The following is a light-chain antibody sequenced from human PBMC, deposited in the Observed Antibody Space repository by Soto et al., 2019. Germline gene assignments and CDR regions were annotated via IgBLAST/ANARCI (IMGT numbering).Light chain of an antibody. J-gene: IGKJ1*01. Sequence: IQLAQFSSSLFAYVGDWYVLPSRTSQSINTYLNWYQQKPGKATKVLIYDATRLQSGVPSRFSGGGSGTDFTLTISSLQPEEFATYYCQQTYSPPLTVGQGTKVDIK. CDR3: QQTYSPPLT. V-gene: IGKV1-39*01. CDR1: QSINTY. CDR2: DAT.